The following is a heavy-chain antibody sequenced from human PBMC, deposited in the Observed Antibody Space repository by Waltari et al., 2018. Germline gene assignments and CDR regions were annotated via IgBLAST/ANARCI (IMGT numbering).Heavy chain of an antibody. CDR3: AKENSADEIVHWFDP. CDR1: GFTFDDFA. D-gene: IGHD2-15*01. Sequence: EVQLVESGGGFVQPGRSLRLSCAASGFTFDDFAMHWVRQAPGKGLEWVSGISWNSGFIGYADAVKGRFTISRDNAKNYLYLEMNSLRSDDTAFYYCAKENSADEIVHWFDPWGQGTLITVSS. V-gene: IGHV3-9*01. J-gene: IGHJ5*02. CDR2: ISWNSGFI.